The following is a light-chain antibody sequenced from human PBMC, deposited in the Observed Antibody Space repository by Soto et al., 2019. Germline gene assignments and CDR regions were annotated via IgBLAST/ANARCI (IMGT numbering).Light chain of an antibody. CDR1: SSDVGNYNY. Sequence: QSVLTQPPYASGSPGQSGTISFTGTSSDVGNYNYVSWYQQHPGKAPKLMIYEVTKRPSGVPDRFSGSKSGNTASLTVSGLQAEDEADYYCSSYAGSKTLFGGGTKLTVL. V-gene: IGLV2-8*01. CDR2: EVT. J-gene: IGLJ2*01. CDR3: SSYAGSKTL.